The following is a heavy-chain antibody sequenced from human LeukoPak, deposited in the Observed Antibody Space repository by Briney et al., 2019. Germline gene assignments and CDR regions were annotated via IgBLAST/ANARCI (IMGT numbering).Heavy chain of an antibody. D-gene: IGHD3-10*01. CDR1: GFTVSNNY. CDR3: AKDPMLRGSTYDY. Sequence: PGGSLRLSCAASGFTVSNNYMTWVRQAPGKGLEWVSAISGSGTTYYADSVKGRFTISRDNSKKTLYLRMNSLRAEDTAVYYCAKDPMLRGSTYDYWGQGTVVAVSS. V-gene: IGHV3-53*01. CDR2: ISGSGTT. J-gene: IGHJ4*02.